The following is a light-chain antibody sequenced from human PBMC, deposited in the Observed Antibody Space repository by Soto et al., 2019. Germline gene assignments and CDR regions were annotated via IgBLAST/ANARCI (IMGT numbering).Light chain of an antibody. V-gene: IGKV3-20*01. CDR1: QTVSSSY. Sequence: EIVLTQSPGTLSLSPGERATLSCRASQTVSSSYLAWYQQKLGQAPRLLIYGASNRATGIPDRFSGSGSGTDFTLTISRLEPEDFAVYYCQQYGSSLRTFGQGTKVEIK. CDR2: GAS. J-gene: IGKJ1*01. CDR3: QQYGSSLRT.